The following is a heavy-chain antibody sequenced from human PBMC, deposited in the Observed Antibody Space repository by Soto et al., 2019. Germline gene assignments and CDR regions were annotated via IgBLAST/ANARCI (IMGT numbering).Heavy chain of an antibody. Sequence: ASVKVSCKASGYTFTTYSMHWVRQAPGQRFEWMGWIHAGNGNTEHSQKFQGRVTITRDTSASTAYLELGSLRSEDTAVYYCARAACSSTSCYNYYAYGMDVWGQGTAVTVSS. CDR1: GYTFTTYS. D-gene: IGHD2-2*01. CDR2: IHAGNGNT. J-gene: IGHJ6*02. V-gene: IGHV1-3*01. CDR3: ARAACSSTSCYNYYAYGMDV.